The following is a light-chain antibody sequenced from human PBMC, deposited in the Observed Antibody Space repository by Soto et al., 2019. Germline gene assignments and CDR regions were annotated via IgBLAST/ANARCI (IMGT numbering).Light chain of an antibody. V-gene: IGKV3-20*01. CDR3: QQYGTTTLT. Sequence: EIVLTQSPGTLSLSPGERATLSCRASQSVSRNSLAWYQQQPGQAPRLLIYGASSRATDIPDRFSGGGCGRDVSLIVSRMEHEDVAVYFCQQYGTTTLTFGPGTKVEIK. CDR1: QSVSRNS. CDR2: GAS. J-gene: IGKJ3*01.